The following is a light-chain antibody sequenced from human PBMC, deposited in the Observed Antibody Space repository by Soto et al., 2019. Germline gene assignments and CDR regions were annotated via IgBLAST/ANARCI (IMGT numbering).Light chain of an antibody. CDR3: QQYGSSPIT. CDR2: GAS. Sequence: EIVVTQSPGTLSLSPGERATLSCRASQIINSNYLAWYQQKSGQAPRLLIYGASSRAAGIPDRLSGSGSGTDFTLTISRLEPEDFAVYYCQQYGSSPITFGQGTRLEIK. CDR1: QIINSNY. J-gene: IGKJ5*01. V-gene: IGKV3-20*01.